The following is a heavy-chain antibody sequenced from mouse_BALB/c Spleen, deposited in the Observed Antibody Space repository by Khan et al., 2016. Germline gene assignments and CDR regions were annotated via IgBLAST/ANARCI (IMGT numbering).Heavy chain of an antibody. CDR1: GDSITSGY. CDR2: ISYSYST. J-gene: IGHJ3*01. D-gene: IGHD2-1*01. Sequence: MQLEESGPSLVKPSQTLSLTCSVTGDSITSGYWNWIRKFPGNKLEYMGYISYSYSTYYNPSLKSRISITRDTSKNQYYLQLNSVTTEDTATYYCARFGGNYRSWFAYWGQGTLVTVSA. CDR3: ARFGGNYRSWFAY. V-gene: IGHV3-8*02.